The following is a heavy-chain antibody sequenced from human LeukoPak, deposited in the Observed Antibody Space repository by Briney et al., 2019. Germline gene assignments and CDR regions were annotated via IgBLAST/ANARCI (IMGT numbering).Heavy chain of an antibody. J-gene: IGHJ4*02. CDR3: GRINYNGDY. V-gene: IGHV3-74*03. CDR2: TNEDGSYA. CDR1: GFTLSSYR. D-gene: IGHD3-10*01. Sequence: GGSLRLSCAASGFTLSSYRVHWVRQPPGKGLMWLSRTNEDGSYAEFADSVKGRFTISRDNAKNTVYLQMNSLRTEDTAVYFCGRINYNGDYWGRGTLVTVSS.